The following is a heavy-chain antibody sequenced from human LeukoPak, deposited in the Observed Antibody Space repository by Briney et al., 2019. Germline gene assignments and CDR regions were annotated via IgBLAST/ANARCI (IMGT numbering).Heavy chain of an antibody. CDR2: IKQDGSEK. J-gene: IGHJ3*02. CDR1: GFTFSSYW. Sequence: PGGSLRLSCAASGFTFSSYWMSWVRQAPGKGLEWVADIKQDGSEKYYVDSVKGRFTTSRDNAKNSLYPPMNSLRAEDTAVYCCVRESGLHPKAFDIWGQGTMVTVSS. V-gene: IGHV3-7*01. CDR3: VRESGLHPKAFDI. D-gene: IGHD3-10*01.